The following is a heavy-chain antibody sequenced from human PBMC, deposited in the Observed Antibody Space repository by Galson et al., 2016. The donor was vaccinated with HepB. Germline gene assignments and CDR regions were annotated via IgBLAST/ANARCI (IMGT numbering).Heavy chain of an antibody. D-gene: IGHD3-10*01. CDR3: AKDGHPSPIGGSGTFFSYYQYYYVDV. V-gene: IGHV3-30*18. CDR1: GFTFSRCG. CDR2: ITYDGNYK. Sequence: SLRLSCAASGFTFSRCGMHWVRQAPGKGLEWVAVITYDGNYKYCADSVKGRSTISRANSKHTLYLQMNSLRAEDTAVYYCAKDGHPSPIGGSGTFFSYYQYYYVDVWGKGTTVTVSS. J-gene: IGHJ6*03.